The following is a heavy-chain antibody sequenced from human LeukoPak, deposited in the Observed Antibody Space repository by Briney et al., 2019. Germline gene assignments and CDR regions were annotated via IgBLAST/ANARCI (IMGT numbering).Heavy chain of an antibody. V-gene: IGHV1-8*01. CDR1: GYTFTSYD. D-gene: IGHD3-22*01. J-gene: IGHJ4*02. CDR2: MNPNSGNT. CDR3: ARGDSSGYPFDY. Sequence: GASVKVSCKASGYTFTSYDINWVRQATGQGLEWMGWMNPNSGNTGYAQKFQGRVTMTRDTSISTAYMELSSLRSEDTAVYYCARGDSSGYPFDYWGQGTLVTVSS.